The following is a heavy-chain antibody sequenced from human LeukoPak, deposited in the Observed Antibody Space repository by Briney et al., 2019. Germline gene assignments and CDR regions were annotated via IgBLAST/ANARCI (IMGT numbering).Heavy chain of an antibody. Sequence: SETLSLTCAVYGGSFSGYYWSWIRQPPGKGLEWIGEINHSGSTNYNPSLKSRVTISVDTSKNQFSLKLSSVTAADTAVYYCARDLGDYWSGFRSYFFDYWGQGTLVTVSS. CDR3: ARDLGDYWSGFRSYFFDY. J-gene: IGHJ4*02. CDR1: GGSFSGYY. V-gene: IGHV4-34*01. D-gene: IGHD3-3*01. CDR2: INHSGST.